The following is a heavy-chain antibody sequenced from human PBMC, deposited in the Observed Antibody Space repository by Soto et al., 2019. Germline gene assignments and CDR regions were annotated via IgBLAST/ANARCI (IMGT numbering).Heavy chain of an antibody. V-gene: IGHV4-39*01. J-gene: IGHJ5*02. CDR2: IFYNGRT. D-gene: IGHD2-21*01. Sequence: SETLSLTCNVSGGSISSSSYYWSWIRQPPGKGLEWIGTIFYNGRTSYNSSLKSRVTMSIDTSKNQFSLNLSAVTAADTAVYHCAICVGAGSLFWFDPWVQGSLVTVSS. CDR1: GGSISSSSYY. CDR3: AICVGAGSLFWFDP.